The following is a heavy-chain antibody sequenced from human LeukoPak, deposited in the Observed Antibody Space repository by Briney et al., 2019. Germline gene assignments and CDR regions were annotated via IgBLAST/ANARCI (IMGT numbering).Heavy chain of an antibody. CDR1: GFTFSTSW. Sequence: GGSLRLSCAASGFTFSTSWMTWVRQAPGKGLEWVANINGDGSLNGHVASVKGRFTIPRDNAKNSLYLQMNSPRAEDTALYYCARGGDCGADCYFLIHAFDIWGQGTMVTVSS. V-gene: IGHV3-7*01. D-gene: IGHD2-21*02. CDR3: ARGGDCGADCYFLIHAFDI. CDR2: INGDGSLN. J-gene: IGHJ3*02.